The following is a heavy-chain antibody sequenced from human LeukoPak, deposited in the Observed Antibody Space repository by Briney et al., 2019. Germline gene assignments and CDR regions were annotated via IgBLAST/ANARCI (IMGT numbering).Heavy chain of an antibody. J-gene: IGHJ3*02. D-gene: IGHD5-18*01. Sequence: SETLSLTCTASGASISSSTYYWGWIRQPPGKGLEWIGSISNSGNTYYNSSLKSRVTISFNTSANQFSLKLSSVTAADTAVYYCARHHRPGYSYGFGAFDIWGQGTMVTVSS. CDR3: ARHHRPGYSYGFGAFDI. CDR2: ISNSGNT. V-gene: IGHV4-39*01. CDR1: GASISSSTYY.